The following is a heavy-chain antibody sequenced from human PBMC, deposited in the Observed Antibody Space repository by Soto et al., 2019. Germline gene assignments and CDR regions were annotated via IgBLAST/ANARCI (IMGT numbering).Heavy chain of an antibody. CDR2: ISGSGGST. CDR1: GFTFSSYA. D-gene: IGHD3-3*01. V-gene: IGHV3-23*01. J-gene: IGHJ5*02. CDR3: AKVPRRSPLGVARGWFDP. Sequence: GGSLRLSCAASGFTFSSYAMSWVRQSPGKGLEWVSAISGSGGSTYYADSVKGRFTISRDNSKNTLYLQMNSLRAEDTAVYYCAKVPRRSPLGVARGWFDPWGQGTLVTVSS.